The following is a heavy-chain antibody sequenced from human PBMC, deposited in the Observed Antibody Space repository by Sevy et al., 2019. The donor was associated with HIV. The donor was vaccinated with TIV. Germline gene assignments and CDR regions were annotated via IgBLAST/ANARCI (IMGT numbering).Heavy chain of an antibody. Sequence: GGSLRLSCAASGFTFSSYAMHWVRQAPGKGLEWVAVISYDGSNKYYAHSVKGRFTISRDNSKNTLYLQMNSLRAEDTAVYYCARDRYYYGSGSYYDYYYYYMDVWGKGTTVTVSS. CDR2: ISYDGSNK. J-gene: IGHJ6*03. V-gene: IGHV3-30-3*01. CDR1: GFTFSSYA. D-gene: IGHD3-10*01. CDR3: ARDRYYYGSGSYYDYYYYYMDV.